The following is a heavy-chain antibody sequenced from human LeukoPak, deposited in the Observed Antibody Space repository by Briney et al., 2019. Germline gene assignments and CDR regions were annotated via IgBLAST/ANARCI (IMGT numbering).Heavy chain of an antibody. D-gene: IGHD3-22*01. V-gene: IGHV1-2*02. Sequence: ASVKVSCKASGYTFTGYYIHWVRQAPGQGLEWMGWINPNGGGSNFAPKFQGRVTMTRDTSISTASMELSRLRSDDTAVYYCARDRPVGLRDSSGYADYWGQGTLVTVSS. CDR1: GYTFTGYY. CDR3: ARDRPVGLRDSSGYADY. CDR2: INPNGGGS. J-gene: IGHJ4*02.